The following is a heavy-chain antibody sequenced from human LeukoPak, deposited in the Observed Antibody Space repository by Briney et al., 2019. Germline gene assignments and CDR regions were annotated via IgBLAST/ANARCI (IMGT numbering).Heavy chain of an antibody. CDR1: GYTFTNFG. CDR2: TSAYNGNT. CDR3: ARDATDAAYTPMNDY. J-gene: IGHJ4*02. V-gene: IGHV1-18*01. D-gene: IGHD2-15*01. Sequence: ASVKVSCKTSGYTFTNFGISWVRQAPGQGLEWMGWTSAYNGNTNYAQNLRGRVTMSIDRSTSTVYMELRSLRSDDTAVYYCARDATDAAYTPMNDYWGQGTLVTVSS.